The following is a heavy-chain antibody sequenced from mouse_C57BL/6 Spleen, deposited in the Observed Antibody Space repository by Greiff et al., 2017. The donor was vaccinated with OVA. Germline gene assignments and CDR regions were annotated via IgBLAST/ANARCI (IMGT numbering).Heavy chain of an antibody. CDR1: GYTFTSYW. CDR3: ARMDDYDGYARDY. J-gene: IGHJ4*01. V-gene: IGHV1-52*01. D-gene: IGHD2-4*01. CDR2: IDPSDSET. Sequence: QVQLQQPGAELVRPGSSVKLSCKASGYTFTSYWMHWVKQRPIQGLEWIGNIDPSDSETHYNQKFKDKATLTVDKSSSTAYMQLSSLTSEDSAVYYGARMDDYDGYARDYWGQGTSATVSS.